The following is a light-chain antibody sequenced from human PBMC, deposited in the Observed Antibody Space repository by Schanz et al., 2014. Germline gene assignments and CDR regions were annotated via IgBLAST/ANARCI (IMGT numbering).Light chain of an antibody. Sequence: QSVLTQPPSASGPPGQRVTISCSGSSSNIGSNYVYWYQQLPGTAPKLLIYKNNQRPSGVPDRFSGSKSGTSASLAISGLQSEDEADYYCAAWDDSLNGWVFGGGTKLTVL. V-gene: IGLV1-44*01. CDR3: AAWDDSLNGWV. CDR1: SSNIGSNY. J-gene: IGLJ3*02. CDR2: KNN.